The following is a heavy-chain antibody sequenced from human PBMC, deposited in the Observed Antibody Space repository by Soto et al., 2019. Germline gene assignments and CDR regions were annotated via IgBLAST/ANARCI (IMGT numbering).Heavy chain of an antibody. CDR1: GFTFDDYA. D-gene: IGHD6-13*01. CDR3: AKDRYSSYLYYMDV. V-gene: IGHV3-9*01. J-gene: IGHJ6*03. Sequence: GGSLILSCAASGFTFDDYAMHWVRQAPGKGLEWVSGISWNSNSVGYADSVKGRFTISRDNARNSLYLQMNSLRAEDTALCYCAKDRYSSYLYYMDVWGKGTTVTVSS. CDR2: ISWNSNSV.